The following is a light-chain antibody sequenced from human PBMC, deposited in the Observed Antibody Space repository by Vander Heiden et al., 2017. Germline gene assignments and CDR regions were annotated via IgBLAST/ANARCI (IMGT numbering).Light chain of an antibody. Sequence: DIQNTQSRSFLSASVGHRVTITCRASQSISSYLNWYQQKPGKAPKLLIYAASSLQSGVPSRFSGSGSGTDFTLTISSLQPEDFATYYCQQSYSTPQFGQGTKVEIK. CDR2: AAS. J-gene: IGKJ1*01. CDR3: QQSYSTPQ. CDR1: QSISSY. V-gene: IGKV1-39*01.